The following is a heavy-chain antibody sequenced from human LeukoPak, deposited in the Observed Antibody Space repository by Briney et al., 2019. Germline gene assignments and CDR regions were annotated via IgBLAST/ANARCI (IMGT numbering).Heavy chain of an antibody. J-gene: IGHJ5*02. Sequence: GESLKISCKGSGYTFTSYGISWVRQAPGQGLEWMGWISAYNGNTNYAQKLQGRVTMTTDTSTSTAYMELRSLRSDDTAVYYCAREWSDCSGGSCYGDTNWFDPWGQGTLVTVSS. CDR2: ISAYNGNT. CDR1: GYTFTSYG. D-gene: IGHD2-15*01. V-gene: IGHV1-18*01. CDR3: AREWSDCSGGSCYGDTNWFDP.